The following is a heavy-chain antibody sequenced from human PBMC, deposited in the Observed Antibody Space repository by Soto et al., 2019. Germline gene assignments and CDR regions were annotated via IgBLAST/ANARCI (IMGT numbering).Heavy chain of an antibody. CDR1: GYTFSTYG. CDR2: ITVSNGNT. D-gene: IGHD5-18*01. CDR3: ARSYSYGSYWYFDD. V-gene: IGHV1-18*04. Sequence: QGQLVQSGAEVKKPGASVKVSCRASGYTFSTYGVSWVRQAPGQGLEWMGWITVSNGNTNYVDYLQGRVTMTTDTSTSTAYMELWRLRSDDTAVYYCARSYSYGSYWYFDDWGQGTLVIVSS. J-gene: IGHJ4*02.